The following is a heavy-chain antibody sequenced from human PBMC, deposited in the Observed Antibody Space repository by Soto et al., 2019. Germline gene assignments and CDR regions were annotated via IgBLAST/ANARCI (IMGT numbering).Heavy chain of an antibody. CDR1: GGTFSSYT. V-gene: IGHV1-69*02. CDR3: ASNRGHCSGGSCYYYMDV. D-gene: IGHD2-15*01. CDR2: IIPILGIA. Sequence: ASVKVSCKASGGTFSSYTISWVRQAPGQGLEWMGRIIPILGIANYAQKFQGRVTITADKSTSTAYMELSSLRSEDTAVYYCASNRGHCSGGSCYYYMDVWGKGTTVTVSS. J-gene: IGHJ6*03.